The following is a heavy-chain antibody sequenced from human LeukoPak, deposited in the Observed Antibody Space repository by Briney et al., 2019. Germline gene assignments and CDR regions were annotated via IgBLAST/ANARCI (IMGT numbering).Heavy chain of an antibody. CDR3: AHRSSGWRYYFDY. CDR2: ISSSGRTM. D-gene: IGHD6-19*01. J-gene: IGHJ4*02. V-gene: IGHV3-48*03. Sequence: GGSLRLSCAASGFSFSSYEMNWVRQAPGKGLEWVSYISSSGRTMYYADSVKGRFTISRDNAKNSLYLQMNSLRAEDTAVYYCAHRSSGWRYYFDYWGQGTLVTVSS. CDR1: GFSFSSYE.